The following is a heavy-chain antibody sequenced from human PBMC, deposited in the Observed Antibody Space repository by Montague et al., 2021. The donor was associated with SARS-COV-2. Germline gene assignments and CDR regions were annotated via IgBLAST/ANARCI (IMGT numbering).Heavy chain of an antibody. CDR3: ARVKPSIAARNYFDY. J-gene: IGHJ4*02. CDR2: ISSSGSII. V-gene: IGHV3-48*03. CDR1: GLTFSSYE. Sequence: SLRLSCAASGLTFSSYEMNWVRQAPGKGLEWVSYISSSGSIIYYADSVKGRFTISRDNAKNSLYLQMNSLRAEDTAVYYCARVKPSIAARNYFDYWGQGTLVTVSS. D-gene: IGHD6-6*01.